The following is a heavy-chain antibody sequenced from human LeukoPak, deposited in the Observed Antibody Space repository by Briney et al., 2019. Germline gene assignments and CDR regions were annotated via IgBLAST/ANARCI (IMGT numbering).Heavy chain of an antibody. V-gene: IGHV3-43D*04. CDR3: AKDRSYNSYFDY. Sequence: GGSLRLSCEASGVIFNDYAMHWVGQVPGKGREGISLITWNGGHTYYADSVKGRFTISRDNIKNSLYLQMNSLRPEDTALYYCAKDRSYNSYFDYWGQGTLVTV. CDR2: ITWNGGHT. D-gene: IGHD5-24*01. J-gene: IGHJ4*02. CDR1: GVIFNDYA.